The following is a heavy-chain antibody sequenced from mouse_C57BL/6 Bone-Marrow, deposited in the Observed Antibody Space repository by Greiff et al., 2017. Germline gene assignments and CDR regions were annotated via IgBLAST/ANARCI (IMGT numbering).Heavy chain of an antibody. V-gene: IGHV1-64*01. Sequence: QVQLQQPGAELVKPGASVKLSCKASGYTFTSYWMHWVKQRPGQGLEWIGMIHPNSGSTNYNEQFKSKATLTVDKSSSTAYMQLSSLTSEDSAVYYCARKTTVVAHWYFDVWGTGTTVTVSS. J-gene: IGHJ1*03. CDR2: IHPNSGST. CDR3: ARKTTVVAHWYFDV. D-gene: IGHD1-1*01. CDR1: GYTFTSYW.